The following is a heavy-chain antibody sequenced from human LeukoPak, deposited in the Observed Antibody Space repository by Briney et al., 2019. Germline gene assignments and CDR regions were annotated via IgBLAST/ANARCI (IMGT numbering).Heavy chain of an antibody. Sequence: SVKVSCKASGGTFSSYAISWVRQAPGQGLEWMGGIIPIFGTANYAQKFQGRVTITADESTSTAYMELSSLRSEDTAVYYCATEYSSSSALLPRRTLYYDYGMDVCGQGTTVTVSS. J-gene: IGHJ6*02. CDR3: ATEYSSSSALLPRRTLYYDYGMDV. CDR1: GGTFSSYA. V-gene: IGHV1-69*13. D-gene: IGHD6-6*01. CDR2: IIPIFGTA.